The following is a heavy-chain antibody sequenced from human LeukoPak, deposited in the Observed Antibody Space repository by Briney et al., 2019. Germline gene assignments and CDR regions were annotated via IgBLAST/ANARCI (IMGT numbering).Heavy chain of an antibody. J-gene: IGHJ4*02. Sequence: ASVKVSCKVSRYTLTELSMHWVRQAPGKGLEWMGGFDPEDGETIYAQKFQGRVTMTEDTSTDTAYMELSSLRSEDTAVYYCATDPASMVATGYWGQGTLVTVSS. CDR3: ATDPASMVATGY. CDR2: FDPEDGET. CDR1: RYTLTELS. D-gene: IGHD5-12*01. V-gene: IGHV1-24*01.